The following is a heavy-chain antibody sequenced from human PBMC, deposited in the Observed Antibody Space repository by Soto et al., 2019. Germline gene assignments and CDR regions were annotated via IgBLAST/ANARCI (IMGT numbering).Heavy chain of an antibody. CDR3: ARARFGELSPEYYYGMDV. CDR2: IIPIFGTA. J-gene: IGHJ6*02. CDR1: GGTFSSYA. V-gene: IGHV1-69*13. Sequence: SVKVSCKASGGTFSSYAISWVRQAPGQGLEWMGGIIPIFGTANYAQKFQGRVTITADESTSTAYMELSSLRSEDTAVYYCARARFGELSPEYYYGMDVWGQGTTVTVSS. D-gene: IGHD3-10*01.